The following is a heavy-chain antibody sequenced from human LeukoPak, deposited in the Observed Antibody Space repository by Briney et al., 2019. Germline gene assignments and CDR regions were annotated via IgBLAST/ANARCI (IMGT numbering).Heavy chain of an antibody. CDR2: IIPIFGTA. D-gene: IGHD3-3*01. J-gene: IGHJ4*02. Sequence: SVKVSCKASGGTFSSYAISWVRQAPGQGLEWMGGIIPIFGTANYAQKFQGRVTITADESTSTAYVELSSLRSEDTAVYYCASGPEADFWSGYPFDYWGQGTLVTVSS. CDR1: GGTFSSYA. V-gene: IGHV1-69*01. CDR3: ASGPEADFWSGYPFDY.